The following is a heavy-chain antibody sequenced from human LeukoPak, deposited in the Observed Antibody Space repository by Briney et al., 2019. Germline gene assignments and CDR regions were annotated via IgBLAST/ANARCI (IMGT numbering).Heavy chain of an antibody. J-gene: IGHJ3*01. CDR3: AKDPNGDYIGAFDA. D-gene: IGHD2-8*01. V-gene: IGHV3-23*01. CDR1: GLIFSNYA. CDR2: ITGNSGTT. Sequence: RGSLRLSCAASGLIFSNYAMTWVRQAPGKGLEWVSSITGNSGTTKYADSVRGRFTMSRGNSRNTLYLQMDSLRAEDTAVYYCAKDPNGDYIGAFDAWGPGTMVIVSS.